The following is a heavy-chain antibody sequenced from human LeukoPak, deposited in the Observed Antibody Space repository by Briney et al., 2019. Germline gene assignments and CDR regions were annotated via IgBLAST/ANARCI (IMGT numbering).Heavy chain of an antibody. Sequence: AGGSLRLSCAASGFTFSIYAMSSVRQAPGKGLEWVSAISGSGGSTYYADSVKGRFTISRDNSKNTLYLQMNSLRAEDTAVYYCAKDRKGYNSGWFDPWGQGTLVTVSS. CDR3: AKDRKGYNSGWFDP. J-gene: IGHJ5*02. CDR1: GFTFSIYA. CDR2: ISGSGGST. D-gene: IGHD5-24*01. V-gene: IGHV3-23*01.